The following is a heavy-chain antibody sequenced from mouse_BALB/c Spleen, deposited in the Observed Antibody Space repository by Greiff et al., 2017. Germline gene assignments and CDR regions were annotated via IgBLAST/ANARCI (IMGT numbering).Heavy chain of an antibody. CDR2: IYPGDGDT. J-gene: IGHJ3*01. V-gene: IGHV1-80*01. CDR1: GYAFSSYW. CDR3: TRGGTTMITTRFAY. Sequence: VQGVESGAELVRPGSSVKISCKASGYAFSSYWMNWVKPRPGQGLEWIGQIYPGDGDTNYNGKFKGKATLTADKSSSTAYMQLSSLTSEDSAVYFCTRGGTTMITTRFAYWGQGTLVNVSA. D-gene: IGHD2-4*01.